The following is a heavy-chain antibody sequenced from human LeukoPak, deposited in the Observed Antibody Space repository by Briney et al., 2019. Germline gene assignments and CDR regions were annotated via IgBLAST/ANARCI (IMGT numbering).Heavy chain of an antibody. J-gene: IGHJ4*02. CDR1: GGSIRSSDYY. V-gene: IGHV4-39*02. CDR3: ARVLWFGELYYFDY. D-gene: IGHD3-10*01. Sequence: SETLSLTCTVSGGSIRSSDYYWGWIRQSPGKGLEWIGTIYYGGNTYYNPSLKSRVTISTDTSKNHFSLNLNSVTAADTAVYYCARVLWFGELYYFDYWGQGTLVTVSS. CDR2: IYYGGNT.